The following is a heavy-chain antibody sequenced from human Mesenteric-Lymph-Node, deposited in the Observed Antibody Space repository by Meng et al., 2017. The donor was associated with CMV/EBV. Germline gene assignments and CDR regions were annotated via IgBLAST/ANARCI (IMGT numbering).Heavy chain of an antibody. CDR2: VHHSGTT. J-gene: IGHJ4*02. D-gene: IGHD3-22*01. Sequence: QLELQESGPGRVKPSETLSLSSIVSGASISNSTYYWTWIRQPPGKGLEWIGSVHHSGTTYYNPSLKGRLTISVDTSANLFSLRLTTVTAADTATYYCVRRGNYDSDYSEYWGQGTLVTVSS. CDR3: VRRGNYDSDYSEY. V-gene: IGHV4-39*01. CDR1: GASISNSTYY.